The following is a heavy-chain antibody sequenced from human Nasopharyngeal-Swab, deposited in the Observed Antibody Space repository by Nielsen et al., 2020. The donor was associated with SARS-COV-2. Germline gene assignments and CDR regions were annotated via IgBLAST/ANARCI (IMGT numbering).Heavy chain of an antibody. CDR2: MNPKSGDA. J-gene: IGHJ5*02. Sequence: ASVKVSCKSSGYTFSGNDINWVRQATGQGLEWMGWMNPKSGDAGYAQKFQGRVTMTRNTSTTTAYMELNSLRHEDTAVYYCARGAFGLGHSWFDPWGQGTLVTVSS. CDR3: ARGAFGLGHSWFDP. D-gene: IGHD3/OR15-3a*01. CDR1: GYTFSGND. V-gene: IGHV1-8*01.